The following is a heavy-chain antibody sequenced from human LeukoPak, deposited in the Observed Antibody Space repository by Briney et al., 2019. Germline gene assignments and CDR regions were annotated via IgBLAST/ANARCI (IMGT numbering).Heavy chain of an antibody. CDR1: GYTFTSYD. V-gene: IGHV1-8*03. J-gene: IGHJ6*03. D-gene: IGHD5-18*01. CDR3: ARVGYSYGLGYYMDV. CDR2: MNPNSGNT. Sequence: GASVKVSCKASGYTFTSYDINWVRQATGQGLEWMGWMNPNSGNTGYAQKFQGRATITRNTSISTAYMELSSLRSEDTAVYYCARVGYSYGLGYYMDVWGKGTTVTVSS.